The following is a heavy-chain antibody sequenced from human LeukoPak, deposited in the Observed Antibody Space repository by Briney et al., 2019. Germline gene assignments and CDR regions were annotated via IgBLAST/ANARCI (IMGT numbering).Heavy chain of an antibody. D-gene: IGHD3-3*02. J-gene: IGHJ4*02. CDR2: MYYSGST. CDR1: GGSISGYY. Sequence: PSETLSLTCNVSGGSISGYYWSWIRQPPGKGLEWIGYMYYSGSTNYNPSLKSRVTISVDTSKNQFSLKLSSVTAADTAVYYCARAHFWSGCYHNFDYWGQGTLVTVSS. V-gene: IGHV4-59*12. CDR3: ARAHFWSGCYHNFDY.